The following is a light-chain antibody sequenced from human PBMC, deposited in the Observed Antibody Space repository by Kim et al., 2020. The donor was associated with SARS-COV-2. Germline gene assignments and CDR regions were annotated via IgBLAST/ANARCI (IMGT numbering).Light chain of an antibody. CDR1: QTISRY. Sequence: DIQMTQSPSSLSASVGDRVTISCRASQTISRYLNWYQQTSGKAPKLLIYAASSLQSGVPSRFSGSGSGTDFTLTISSLHPEDFATYFCQRSYSTPLTFGGGTKVDIK. V-gene: IGKV1-39*01. J-gene: IGKJ4*01. CDR2: AAS. CDR3: QRSYSTPLT.